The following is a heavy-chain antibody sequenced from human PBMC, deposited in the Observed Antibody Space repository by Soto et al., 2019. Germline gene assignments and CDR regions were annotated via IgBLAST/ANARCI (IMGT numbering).Heavy chain of an antibody. V-gene: IGHV4-39*01. Sequence: PSETLSLTCTVSGGSISRSSYYWGWIRQPPGKGLEWIGSIYYSGSTYYNPSLKSRVTISVDTSKNQFSLKLSSVTAADTAVYYCASQQGYCSGGSCYFRNYYYYYMDVWGKGTTVTVSS. CDR3: ASQQGYCSGGSCYFRNYYYYYMDV. D-gene: IGHD2-15*01. CDR1: GGSISRSSYY. J-gene: IGHJ6*03. CDR2: IYYSGST.